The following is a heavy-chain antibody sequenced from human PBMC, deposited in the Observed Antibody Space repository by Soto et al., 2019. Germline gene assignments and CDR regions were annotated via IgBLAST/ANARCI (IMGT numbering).Heavy chain of an antibody. Sequence: SVKVSCKASGGTFSSYAISWVRQAPGQGLEWMGGIIPIFGTANYAQKFQGRVTITADESTSTAYMELNSLRDEDTAVYYCARVLQQQLVSRRYYGMDVWGQGTTVTVSS. CDR3: ARVLQQQLVSRRYYGMDV. V-gene: IGHV1-69*13. J-gene: IGHJ6*02. D-gene: IGHD6-13*01. CDR2: IIPIFGTA. CDR1: GGTFSSYA.